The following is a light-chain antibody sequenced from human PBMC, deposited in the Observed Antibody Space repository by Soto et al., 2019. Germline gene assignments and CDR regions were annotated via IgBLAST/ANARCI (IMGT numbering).Light chain of an antibody. V-gene: IGKV3-15*01. Sequence: EVVMTQSPATVSVCPGEDVTRSCRASQGIGDTLAWYQHKPGQTPRLLIYDTSTRATGVPDRFRGSRSGPEFTLTISSLQSEDFAIYYCQPYNTWPLTFGGGTKVDIK. CDR3: QPYNTWPLT. CDR2: DTS. J-gene: IGKJ4*01. CDR1: QGIGDT.